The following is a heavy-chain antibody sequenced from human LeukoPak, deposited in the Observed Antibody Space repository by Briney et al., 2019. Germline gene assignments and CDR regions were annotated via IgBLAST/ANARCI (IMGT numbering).Heavy chain of an antibody. CDR1: EYTFTSYY. J-gene: IGHJ4*02. Sequence: GASVKVSCKASEYTFTSYYMHWVRQAPGQGLEWMGIINPSGGSTSYAQKFQGRVTMTRDTSTSTVYMELSSLRSEDTAVYYCARVALSSGQAYLYYFDYWGQGTLVTVSS. CDR3: ARVALSSGQAYLYYFDY. V-gene: IGHV1-46*01. D-gene: IGHD2-15*01. CDR2: INPSGGST.